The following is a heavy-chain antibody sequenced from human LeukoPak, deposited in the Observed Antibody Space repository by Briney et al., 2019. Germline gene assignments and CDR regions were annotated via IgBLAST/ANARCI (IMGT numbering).Heavy chain of an antibody. CDR2: VCYNGAT. V-gene: IGHV4-59*02. Sequence: SETLSLTCTVSGGSVSGYYWSWIRQPPGKGLEWIGYVCYNGATHYNPSLKSRVTISIDASNNQFSLKMSSVIAADTAVYYCARDLGHITLGSTYYHNWFDPWGQGTLVTVST. J-gene: IGHJ5*02. D-gene: IGHD3-22*01. CDR3: ARDLGHITLGSTYYHNWFDP. CDR1: GGSVSGYY.